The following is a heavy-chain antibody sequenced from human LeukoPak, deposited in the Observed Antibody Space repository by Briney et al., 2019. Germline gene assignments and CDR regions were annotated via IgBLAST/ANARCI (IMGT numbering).Heavy chain of an antibody. Sequence: SGTLSLTCTVSVGSICGYQWSWIRQPPGKGLEWIGCISYSGLIDSTPSLNSPVTISPDTYKNQCTLKLTSVTPSDPATHSCIGHRPRNTVDFLGEGGLVTVSS. V-gene: IGHV4-59*08. D-gene: IGHD2-15*01. CDR3: IGHRPRNTVDF. CDR1: VGSICGYQ. J-gene: IGHJ4*02. CDR2: ISYSGLI.